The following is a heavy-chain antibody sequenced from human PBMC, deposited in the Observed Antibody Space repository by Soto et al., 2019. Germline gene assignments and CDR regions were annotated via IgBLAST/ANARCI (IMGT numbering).Heavy chain of an antibody. CDR3: ARGNKPTGRVGTALNWFDP. J-gene: IGHJ5*02. CDR1: GGSFSGYY. V-gene: IGHV4-34*01. CDR2: INHSGST. Sequence: KTSETLSLTCAVFGGSFSGYYWSWIRQPPGKGLEWFGEINHSGSTNYNPSLKSRVTISVDTSKNQFSLKLSSVTAADTAVYYCARGNKPTGRVGTALNWFDPWGQGTLVTVSS. D-gene: IGHD2-21*02.